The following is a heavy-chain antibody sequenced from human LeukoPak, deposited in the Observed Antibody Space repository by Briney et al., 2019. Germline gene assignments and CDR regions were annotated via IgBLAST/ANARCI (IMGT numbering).Heavy chain of an antibody. CDR3: VRDGDDFNFDY. J-gene: IGHJ4*02. CDR2: ANGDGGFT. D-gene: IGHD5-24*01. V-gene: IGHV3-74*01. Sequence: GGSLRLSCAASGFTFRSYWMHWVRQAPGEGLVWVSRANGDGGFTNYADSVYGRLTISRDNAKNTLYLHMHSLRAEDTAVYDCVRDGDDFNFDYWGQGSLVTVSS. CDR1: GFTFRSYW.